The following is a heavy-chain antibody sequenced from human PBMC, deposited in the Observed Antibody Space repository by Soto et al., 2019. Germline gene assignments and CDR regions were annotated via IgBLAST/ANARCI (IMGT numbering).Heavy chain of an antibody. CDR1: GGSISSYY. V-gene: IGHV4-59*01. Sequence: SETLSLTCTVSGGSISSYYWSWIRQPPGKGLEWIGYIYYSGSTNYNPSLKSRVTISVDTSKNQFSLKLSSVTAADTAVYYCARVATSGNCSGGSCYRWYYFDYWGQGTLVTVSS. D-gene: IGHD2-15*01. CDR2: IYYSGST. J-gene: IGHJ4*02. CDR3: ARVATSGNCSGGSCYRWYYFDY.